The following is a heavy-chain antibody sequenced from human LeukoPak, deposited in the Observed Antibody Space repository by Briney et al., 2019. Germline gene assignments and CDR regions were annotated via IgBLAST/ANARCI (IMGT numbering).Heavy chain of an antibody. J-gene: IGHJ6*03. CDR3: AKGYGSGSYFFYYYYYMDV. CDR2: ISGSGGST. CDR1: GFTFSSYA. Sequence: PGGSLRLSCAASGFTFSSYAMSWVRQAPGKGLEWVSAISGSGGSTYYADSVKGRFTISRDNSKNTLYLQMNSLRAEDTAVYYCAKGYGSGSYFFYYYYYMDVWGKGTTVIVSS. D-gene: IGHD3-10*01. V-gene: IGHV3-23*01.